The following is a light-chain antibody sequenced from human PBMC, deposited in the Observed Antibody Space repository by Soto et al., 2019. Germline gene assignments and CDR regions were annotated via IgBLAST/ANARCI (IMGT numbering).Light chain of an antibody. J-gene: IGKJ1*01. CDR3: QQYHSLPPRT. V-gene: IGKV3D-15*01. CDR1: QSVSSN. Sequence: EIVMPEARTLLSVYPGERATLSCRASQSVSSNLAWYQQKPGQAPRLLIYGVYTRAPGIPARFSGSGSGTEFTLTISSLQSEDFAVYYCQQYHSLPPRTFGQRTKVAIK. CDR2: GVY.